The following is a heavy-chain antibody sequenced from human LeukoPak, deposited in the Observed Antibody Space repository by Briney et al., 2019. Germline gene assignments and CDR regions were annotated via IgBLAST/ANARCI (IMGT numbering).Heavy chain of an antibody. CDR1: GYTFTGYY. Sequence: GASVKVSCKASGYTFTGYYMHWVRQAPGQGLEWMGWINPNSGGTNYAQKFQGWVTMTRDTSISTAYMELSRLRSDDTAVYYCARGLIAARRVAFDIWGQGTMASVSS. J-gene: IGHJ3*02. V-gene: IGHV1-2*04. CDR2: INPNSGGT. D-gene: IGHD6-6*01. CDR3: ARGLIAARRVAFDI.